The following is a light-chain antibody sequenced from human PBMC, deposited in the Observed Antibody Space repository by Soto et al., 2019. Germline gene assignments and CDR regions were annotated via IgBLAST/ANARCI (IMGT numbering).Light chain of an antibody. CDR1: QIGSGNY. CDR3: QQYGGSPRYT. V-gene: IGKV3-20*01. J-gene: IGKJ2*01. Sequence: ELVLTQSPGTLSLSPGDSAALSCKASQIGSGNYLSWYQQKSGQAPRLLIYATSTRAPGIPDRFSGSGSATDFSLIISRLEPEDSAVYYCQQYGGSPRYTFGQGTKLEIK. CDR2: ATS.